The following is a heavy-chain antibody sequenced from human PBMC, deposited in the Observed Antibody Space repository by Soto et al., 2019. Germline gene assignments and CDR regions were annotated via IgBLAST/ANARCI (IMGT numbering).Heavy chain of an antibody. J-gene: IGHJ4*02. Sequence: EVQLVESGGGLVKPGGSLRLSCAASGFTFSNAWMSWVRQAPGKGLEWVGRIKSKTDGGTTDYAAPVKGRFTISRDDSKNTLYLQMNSLKTEDTAVYYCTAQWGDSSGHADYWGQGTLVTVSS. V-gene: IGHV3-15*01. CDR3: TAQWGDSSGHADY. D-gene: IGHD6-19*01. CDR2: IKSKTDGGTT. CDR1: GFTFSNAW.